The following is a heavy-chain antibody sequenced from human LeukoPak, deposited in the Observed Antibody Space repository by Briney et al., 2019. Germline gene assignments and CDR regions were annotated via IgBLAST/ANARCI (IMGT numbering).Heavy chain of an antibody. CDR3: AKDRGY. Sequence: GGSLRLSCAASGFNFTAFPMTWVRQAPGKALEWVSAISGSGDRTYYADFVKGRFTISRDNSRNTLYLQMNSPRVEDTAVYYCAKDRGYWGLGTLVTVSS. J-gene: IGHJ4*02. CDR1: GFNFTAFP. V-gene: IGHV3-23*01. CDR2: ISGSGDRT.